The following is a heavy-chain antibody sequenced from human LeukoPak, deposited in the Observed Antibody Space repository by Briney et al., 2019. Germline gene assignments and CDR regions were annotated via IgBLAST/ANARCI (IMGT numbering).Heavy chain of an antibody. CDR2: INHSGSA. CDR1: GGSLSGSY. Sequence: PSETLSLTCAVYGGSLSGSYWSWIPQRPGQGLEWSGEINHSGSANYHASLKSRVTLSIDKSKNQSSLNLNSVTAADTAVYYCARARRDSGFYKVDYWGQGTLVTVSS. V-gene: IGHV4-34*01. CDR3: ARARRDSGFYKVDY. J-gene: IGHJ4*02. D-gene: IGHD3-3*01.